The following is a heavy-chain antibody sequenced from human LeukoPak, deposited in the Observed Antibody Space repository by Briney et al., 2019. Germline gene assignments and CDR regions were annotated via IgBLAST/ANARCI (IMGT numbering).Heavy chain of an antibody. V-gene: IGHV4-34*01. J-gene: IGHJ5*02. CDR2: INHSGST. CDR3: ARDYCSGGSCYSVGGENWFDP. CDR1: GGSFSGYY. D-gene: IGHD2-15*01. Sequence: SETLSLTCAVYGGSFSGYYWSWIRQPPGKGLEWIGEINHSGSTNYNPSLKSRVTISVDTSKNQFSLKLSSVTAADTAVYYCARDYCSGGSCYSVGGENWFDPWGQGTLVTVSS.